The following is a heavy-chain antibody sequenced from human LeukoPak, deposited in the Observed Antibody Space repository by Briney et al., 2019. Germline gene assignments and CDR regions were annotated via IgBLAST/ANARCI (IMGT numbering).Heavy chain of an antibody. CDR3: AKSSFDY. CDR2: IKYDGNIK. V-gene: IGHV3-30*02. Sequence: GGSLRLSCAASGFTFSSYDMHWVRQAPGQGLEWVAFIKYDGNIKYYADSVKGRFTMSRDNSKNTVYLQMNSLRAEDTAVYYCAKSSFDYWGQGTLVTVSS. J-gene: IGHJ4*02. CDR1: GFTFSSYD.